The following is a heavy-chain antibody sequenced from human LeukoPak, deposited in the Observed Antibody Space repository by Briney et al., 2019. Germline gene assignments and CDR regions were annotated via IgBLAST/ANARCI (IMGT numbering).Heavy chain of an antibody. Sequence: SETLSLTCTVSGGSVSSSGCYWGWIRQPPGEGLEWIGTIYYIGSTYYNPSLKGRVTICVDTSMNQFSLNLRSVTAADTAVYYCARSFPGAVFLDYGGRETLVTAPS. CDR2: IYYIGST. V-gene: IGHV4-39*01. J-gene: IGHJ4*02. CDR1: GGSVSSSGCY. D-gene: IGHD2-8*01. CDR3: ARSFPGAVFLDY.